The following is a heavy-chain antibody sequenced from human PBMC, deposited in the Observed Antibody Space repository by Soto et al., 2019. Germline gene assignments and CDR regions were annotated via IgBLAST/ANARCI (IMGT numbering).Heavy chain of an antibody. Sequence: SVKVSCKASGGTFSSYTFSWVRLAPGQGLEWMGRIIPILGIADYAQKFQGRVTITADKSTSTACMELSSLRSEDTAVYYCAREGARDRSGYSGYYFDNWGQGTLVTVSS. CDR1: GGTFSSYT. CDR3: AREGARDRSGYSGYYFDN. J-gene: IGHJ4*02. V-gene: IGHV1-69*04. D-gene: IGHD3-22*01. CDR2: IIPILGIA.